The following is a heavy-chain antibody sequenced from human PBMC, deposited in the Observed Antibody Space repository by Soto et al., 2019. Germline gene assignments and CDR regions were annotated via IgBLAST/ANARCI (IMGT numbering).Heavy chain of an antibody. D-gene: IGHD6-19*01. CDR1: GFTFSNYA. J-gene: IGHJ4*02. CDR2: ITGSGGGT. V-gene: IGHV3-23*01. CDR3: AEEMIESTVADFFDY. Sequence: EVQLLESGGGLLQPGGSLRLSCTASGFTFSNYAMTWVRQAPGKGLEWVSTITGSGGGTYYADSVKGRFTISRDNSKNPLYVDMPNHRADDTAVYYCAEEMIESTVADFFDYWGQGTLVTVSS.